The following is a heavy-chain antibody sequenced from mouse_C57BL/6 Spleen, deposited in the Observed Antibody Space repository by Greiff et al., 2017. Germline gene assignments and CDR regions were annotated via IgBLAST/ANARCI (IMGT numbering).Heavy chain of an antibody. CDR1: GYTFTDYY. J-gene: IGHJ4*01. CDR2: IYPGSGNT. CDR3: ARWECLGAMDY. Sequence: VQLVESGPGLVKPGASLKISCKASGYTFTDYYINWVQQTPGQGLEWIGWIYPGSGNTKYNEKFTGKATLTVDTSSSTAYMQLSSLTSEDSAGYFCARWECLGAMDYWGQGTSVTVSS. D-gene: IGHD4-1*01. V-gene: IGHV1-84*01.